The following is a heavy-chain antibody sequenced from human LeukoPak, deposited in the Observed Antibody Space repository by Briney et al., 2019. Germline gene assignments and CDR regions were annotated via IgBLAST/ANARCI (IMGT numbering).Heavy chain of an antibody. D-gene: IGHD1-7*01. Sequence: GGSLRLSCAASGFTFSSYWMHWVRQAPGKGLVWVSRMNSDGSSTSYADSVKGRFTISRDNAKSTLYLQMNSLRAEDTAVYYCARGGNYLQDAFDIWGQGTMVTVPS. V-gene: IGHV3-74*01. CDR3: ARGGNYLQDAFDI. CDR2: MNSDGSST. J-gene: IGHJ3*02. CDR1: GFTFSSYW.